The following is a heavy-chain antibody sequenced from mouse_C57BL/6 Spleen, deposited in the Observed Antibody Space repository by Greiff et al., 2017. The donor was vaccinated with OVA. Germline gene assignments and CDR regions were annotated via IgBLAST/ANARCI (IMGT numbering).Heavy chain of an antibody. D-gene: IGHD3-2*02. CDR3: AKDSSGFAY. V-gene: IGHV1-26*01. CDR1: GYTFTDYY. Sequence: VQLQQSGPELVKPGASVKISCKASGYTFTDYYMNWVKQSHGKSLEWIGDINPHNGGTSYNQKFKGKATLTVDKSSSTAYMELRSLTSEDSAVYYCAKDSSGFAYWGQGTLVTVSA. CDR2: INPHNGGT. J-gene: IGHJ3*01.